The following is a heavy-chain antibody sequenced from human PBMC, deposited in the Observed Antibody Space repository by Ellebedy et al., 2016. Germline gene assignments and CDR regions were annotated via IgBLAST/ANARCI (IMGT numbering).Heavy chain of an antibody. D-gene: IGHD3-10*01. CDR3: ARIGGVPFGERPIDY. J-gene: IGHJ4*02. Sequence: SETLSLTCIVSGGSISRYYWSWIRQPPGRGLEWIGNIYYTGTTNYNPSLQSRVTISLDTSKNQFSLRLTSVTAADTAVYYCARIGGVPFGERPIDYWGPGTLVTVSS. V-gene: IGHV4-59*01. CDR2: IYYTGTT. CDR1: GGSISRYY.